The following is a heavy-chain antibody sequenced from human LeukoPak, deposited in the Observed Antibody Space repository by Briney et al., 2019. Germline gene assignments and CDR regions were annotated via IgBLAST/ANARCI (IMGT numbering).Heavy chain of an antibody. CDR3: AKALGGYDFDY. CDR2: LSGSGGSE. J-gene: IGHJ4*02. V-gene: IGHV3-23*01. Sequence: GGSLRLSCAASGFTFRSYGMSWVRQAPGKGLEWISSLSGSGGSEYYAVSVQSRFTISRDNTKNTLFLHMNSLKAEDTALYYCAKALGGYDFDYWGQGTLVTVSS. CDR1: GFTFRSYG. D-gene: IGHD3-16*01.